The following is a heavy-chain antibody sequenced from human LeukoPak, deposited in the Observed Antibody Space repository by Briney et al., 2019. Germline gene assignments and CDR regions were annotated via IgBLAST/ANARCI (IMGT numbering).Heavy chain of an antibody. CDR2: IYYSGST. Sequence: SETLSLTCTVSGGSISSSSYYWGWIRQPPGKGLEWIGSIYYSGSTYYNPSLKSRVTISVDTSKNQFSLKLSSVTAADTAVYYCARHYLGTWVYFDYWGQGTLVTVS. CDR1: GGSISSSSYY. CDR3: ARHYLGTWVYFDY. D-gene: IGHD1-1*01. V-gene: IGHV4-39*01. J-gene: IGHJ4*02.